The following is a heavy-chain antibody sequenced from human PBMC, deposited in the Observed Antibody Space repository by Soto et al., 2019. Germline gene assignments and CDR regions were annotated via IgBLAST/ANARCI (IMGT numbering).Heavy chain of an antibody. Sequence: QVQLVQSGAEVKKPGASVQVSCTASGYTFNTFGISWVRQAPGQGLEWMGWISVYSGHTDFAQKPQDRVTLTTDTSTSTADMDLRDLRSDDTAVYYCARELIRYDILTASNFYALDVWGPGTTVTVSS. D-gene: IGHD3-9*01. CDR1: GYTFNTFG. J-gene: IGHJ6*02. CDR2: ISVYSGHT. V-gene: IGHV1-18*01. CDR3: ARELIRYDILTASNFYALDV.